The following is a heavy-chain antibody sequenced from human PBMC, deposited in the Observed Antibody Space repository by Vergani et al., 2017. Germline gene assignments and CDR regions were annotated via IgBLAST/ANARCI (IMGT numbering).Heavy chain of an antibody. CDR1: GFDFSSYI. D-gene: IGHD6-13*01. V-gene: IGHV3-23*04. J-gene: IGHJ5*02. CDR3: ASAAAGT. Sequence: QLVESGGGWVQPGGSLRLSCVVSGFDFSSYIMNWVRQAPGKGLEWVSAISGSGGSTYYADSVKGRFTISRDNSKNTLYLQMNSLRAEDTAVYYCASAAAGTWGQGTLVTVSS. CDR2: ISGSGGST.